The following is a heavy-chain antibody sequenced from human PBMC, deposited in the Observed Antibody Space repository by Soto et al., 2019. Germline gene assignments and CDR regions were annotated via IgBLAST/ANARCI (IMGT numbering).Heavy chain of an antibody. D-gene: IGHD3-9*01. CDR2: INAGNGNT. J-gene: IGHJ4*02. CDR3: ARVRLRYFDWLSSRGLFDY. CDR1: GYTLTYYA. V-gene: IGHV1-3*01. Sequence: ASVKVSCKASGYTLTYYAMHWVRQAPGQRLEWMGWINAGNGNTKYSQKFQGRVTITRDTSASTAYMELSSLRSEDTAVYYCARVRLRYFDWLSSRGLFDYWGQGTLVTVSS.